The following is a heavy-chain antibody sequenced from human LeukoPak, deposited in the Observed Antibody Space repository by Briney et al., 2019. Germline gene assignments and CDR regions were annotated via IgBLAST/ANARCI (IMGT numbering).Heavy chain of an antibody. D-gene: IGHD3-3*01. CDR2: IYYSGST. Sequence: PSETLSLTCTVSGGSISSGDYYWSWIRQPPGKGLEWIGYIYYSGSTYYNPSLKGRVTISVDTSKNQFSLKLSSVTAADTAVYYCASSYDFWSGYPLLDYWGQGTLVTVSS. CDR3: ASSYDFWSGYPLLDY. V-gene: IGHV4-30-4*01. CDR1: GGSISSGDYY. J-gene: IGHJ4*02.